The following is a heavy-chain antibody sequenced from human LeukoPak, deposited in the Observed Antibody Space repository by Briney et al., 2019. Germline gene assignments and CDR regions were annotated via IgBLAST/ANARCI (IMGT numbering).Heavy chain of an antibody. J-gene: IGHJ4*02. D-gene: IGHD3-10*01. Sequence: PSETLSLTCAVYGGSFSGYYWSWIRQPPGKGLEWIGKINHSGSTNYNPSLKSRVTISVDTSKNQFSLKLSSVTAADTAVYYCAGGGWFGELGLDYWGQGTLVTGSS. CDR2: INHSGST. V-gene: IGHV4-34*01. CDR1: GGSFSGYY. CDR3: AGGGWFGELGLDY.